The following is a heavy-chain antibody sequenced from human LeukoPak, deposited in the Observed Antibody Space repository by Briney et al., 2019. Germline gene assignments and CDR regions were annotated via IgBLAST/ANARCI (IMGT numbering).Heavy chain of an antibody. Sequence: GGSLRLSCAASGFTFSSYGMHWVRQAPGKGLEWVAVISYDGSNKYYADSVKGRFTISRDNSKNTLYLQMNSLRAEDTAVYYCAKVPKCGGDCYSAGGAFDIWGQGTMVTVSS. V-gene: IGHV3-30*18. CDR2: ISYDGSNK. CDR1: GFTFSSYG. CDR3: AKVPKCGGDCYSAGGAFDI. J-gene: IGHJ3*02. D-gene: IGHD2-21*02.